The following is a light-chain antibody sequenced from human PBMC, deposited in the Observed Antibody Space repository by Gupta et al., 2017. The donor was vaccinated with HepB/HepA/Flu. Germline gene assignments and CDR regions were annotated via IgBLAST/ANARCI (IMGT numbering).Light chain of an antibody. CDR1: QTIDTY. J-gene: IGKJ4*01. V-gene: IGKV1-39*01. CDR2: SAS. CDR3: QQSYITPLT. Sequence: DIRMTQSPSSLSAFVGDRVTITCRASQTIDTYLSWYQQKPGRAPKLLVFSASNLQTVVPSRFSASGSRTDFSLTISSLQPEDFATYYCQQSYITPLTFGGGTKVEI.